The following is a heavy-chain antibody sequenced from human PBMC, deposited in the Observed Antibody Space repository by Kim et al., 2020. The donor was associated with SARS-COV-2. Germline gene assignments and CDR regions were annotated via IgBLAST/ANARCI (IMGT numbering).Heavy chain of an antibody. J-gene: IGHJ3*02. V-gene: IGHV3-74*01. CDR3: ARATRNSNSWYEHALDI. Sequence: GGSLRLSCAASGFIFSDYWMHWVRQVPGKGLVWVSRSNSDESSTCYADSVTGRFTISRDNVKNTLYLQMNSLRVEDTAVYYCARATRNSNSWYEHALDIWGQGTMVTVSS. CDR2: SNSDESST. CDR1: GFIFSDYW. D-gene: IGHD6-13*01.